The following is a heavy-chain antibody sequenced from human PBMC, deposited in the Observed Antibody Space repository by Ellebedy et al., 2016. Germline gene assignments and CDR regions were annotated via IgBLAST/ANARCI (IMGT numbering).Heavy chain of an antibody. CDR2: ISRTGSYI. CDR3: ATRISEGA. J-gene: IGHJ5*02. D-gene: IGHD2-21*01. V-gene: IGHV3-21*04. Sequence: GGSLRLSCAASGFTFSNFAMNWVRQVPGKGLEWVSSISRTGSYIYYADSVKGRFIISRDTSKNTLYLQMNSLRAEDTAVYYCATRISEGAWGQGTLVTVSS. CDR1: GFTFSNFA.